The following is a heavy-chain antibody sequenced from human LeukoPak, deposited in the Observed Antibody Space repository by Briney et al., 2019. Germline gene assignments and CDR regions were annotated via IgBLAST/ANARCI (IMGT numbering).Heavy chain of an antibody. CDR3: ARQPGAGWFDP. CDR1: GYTFPNYW. V-gene: IGHV5-51*01. D-gene: IGHD3-10*01. Sequence: GESLKISCEGSGYTFPNYWIGWVRQMPGKGLEWMGIIYPGDSDTRYSPSFQGQVTMSADKSISTVYLQWGSLKASDTAMYYCARQPGAGWFDPWGQGTLVTVSS. CDR2: IYPGDSDT. J-gene: IGHJ5*02.